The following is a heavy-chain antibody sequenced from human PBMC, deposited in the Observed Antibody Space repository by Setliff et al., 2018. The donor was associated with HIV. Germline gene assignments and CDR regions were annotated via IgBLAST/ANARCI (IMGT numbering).Heavy chain of an antibody. CDR3: AKYSGGESDY. D-gene: IGHD2-21*01. CDR1: GDSIRSNY. Sequence: PSETLSLTCTVSGDSIRSNYWTWVRQPPGKGPEWIGNIHYSGRISYNPSLKSRVTMSLDATKNQFSLTLSSVTAADTAVYYCAKYSGGESDYWGQGTLVTVSS. V-gene: IGHV4-59*01. CDR2: IHYSGRI. J-gene: IGHJ4*02.